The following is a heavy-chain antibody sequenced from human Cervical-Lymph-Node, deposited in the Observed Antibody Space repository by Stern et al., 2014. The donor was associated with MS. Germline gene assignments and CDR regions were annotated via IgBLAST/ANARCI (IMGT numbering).Heavy chain of an antibody. V-gene: IGHV3-66*02. J-gene: IGHJ4*02. CDR2: IYSGGST. Sequence: EVQLEESGGGLVQPGGSLRLSCAASGFTVSSHYMSWVRQAPGKGLEWVSVIYSGGSTYYPDSVKGRFTISRDTSKNTLFLQMDSLRAEDTAVYYCARDRGGTLDYFDFWGQGTLVTVSS. D-gene: IGHD1-1*01. CDR1: GFTVSSHY. CDR3: ARDRGGTLDYFDF.